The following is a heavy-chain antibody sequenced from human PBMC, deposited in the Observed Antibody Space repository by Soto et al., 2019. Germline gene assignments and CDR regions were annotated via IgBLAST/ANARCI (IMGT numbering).Heavy chain of an antibody. V-gene: IGHV3-33*01. Sequence: QAWGSLRVSCASSGFTFSIYGMHWVRQAPGKGLEWVAVIWYDGSNKYYADSVKGRFTISRDNSKNTLYLQMNSLRAEDTAVYYCARDRVDSKYGGYDAFDIWGQGTMVTVSS. J-gene: IGHJ3*02. CDR1: GFTFSIYG. D-gene: IGHD5-12*01. CDR3: ARDRVDSKYGGYDAFDI. CDR2: IWYDGSNK.